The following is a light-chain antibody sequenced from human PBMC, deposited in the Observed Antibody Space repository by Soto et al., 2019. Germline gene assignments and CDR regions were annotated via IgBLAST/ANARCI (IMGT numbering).Light chain of an antibody. V-gene: IGKV1-39*01. Sequence: DIELTQSPSSLSASVGDRVIITCRASQSISTYLNWYQQKGGKAPKLLIHGASSLQSGVPLRFSATGSGTDFSLTIMSLQPEDFATYYCQQSYSTLLSFGGGTKVDIK. CDR3: QQSYSTLLS. J-gene: IGKJ4*01. CDR1: QSISTY. CDR2: GAS.